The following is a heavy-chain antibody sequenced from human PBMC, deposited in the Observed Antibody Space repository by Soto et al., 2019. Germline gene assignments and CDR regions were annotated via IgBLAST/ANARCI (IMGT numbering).Heavy chain of an antibody. V-gene: IGHV3-33*03. Sequence: PGGSLRLSCVASGFSFSNYDMDWVRQAPGKGLEWVTLIFYDGTNRYYPDSVKGRFTISRDNAKNSLYLQMNSLRAEDTAVYYCARRYYDFWSGSNWFDPWGQGTLVTVSS. CDR2: IFYDGTNR. D-gene: IGHD3-3*01. J-gene: IGHJ5*02. CDR3: ARRYYDFWSGSNWFDP. CDR1: GFSFSNYD.